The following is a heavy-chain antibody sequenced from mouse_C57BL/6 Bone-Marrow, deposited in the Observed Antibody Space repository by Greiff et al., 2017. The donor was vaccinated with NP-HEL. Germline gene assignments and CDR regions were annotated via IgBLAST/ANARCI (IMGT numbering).Heavy chain of an antibody. J-gene: IGHJ1*03. V-gene: IGHV1-47*01. Sequence: VQLVESGAELVKPGASVKMSCKASGYTFTTYPIEWMKQNHGKSLEWIGNFHPYNDDTKYNEKFKGKATLTVEKSSSTVYLELSRLTSDDSAVYDWARGDYYGSSYWYFDVWGTGTTVTVSS. CDR1: GYTFTTYP. CDR3: ARGDYYGSSYWYFDV. CDR2: FHPYNDDT. D-gene: IGHD1-1*01.